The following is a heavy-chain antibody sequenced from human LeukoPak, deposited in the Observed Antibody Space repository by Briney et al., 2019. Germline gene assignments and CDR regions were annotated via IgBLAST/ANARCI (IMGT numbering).Heavy chain of an antibody. J-gene: IGHJ6*03. CDR2: IHPNGFIT. CDR1: GFSFSTFY. D-gene: IGHD3-3*01. CDR3: ARTRSSSDYLDV. V-gene: IGHV1-46*01. Sequence: ASMKVSCKTFGFSFSTFYIHWLRRAPGQGLEWMGIIHPNGFITSYAQRFKGRVSMTRDPSTSTVYMELNSLIFDDTAVYYCARTRSSSDYLDVWGTGTTVTVSS.